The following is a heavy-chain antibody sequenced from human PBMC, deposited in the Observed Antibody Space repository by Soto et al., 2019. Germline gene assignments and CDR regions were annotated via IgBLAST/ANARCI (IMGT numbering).Heavy chain of an antibody. D-gene: IGHD3-3*01. CDR1: GGSCIGYY. J-gene: IGHJ6*03. V-gene: IGHV4-34*01. Sequence: SETLSLTCAVYGGSCIGYYWSWIRQPPGKGLEWIGEINHSGSTNYNPSLKSRVTISVDTSKNQFSLKLSSVTAADTAVYYCARGHDIRFLEWLLPHYYYYYYMDVWGKGTTVTVSS. CDR3: ARGHDIRFLEWLLPHYYYYYYMDV. CDR2: INHSGST.